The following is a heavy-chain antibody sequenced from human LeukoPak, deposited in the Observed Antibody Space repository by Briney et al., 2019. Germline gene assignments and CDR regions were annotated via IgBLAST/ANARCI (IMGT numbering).Heavy chain of an antibody. D-gene: IGHD2-2*01. V-gene: IGHV1-18*04. CDR3: ARDLIVPAAPYYFDY. CDR2: ISAYNGNT. Sequence: GASVKVSCKASGYTFTSYGISWVRQAPGQGLERMGWISAYNGNTNYAQKLQGRITMTTDTSTSTAYMELRSLRSDDTAVYCCARDLIVPAAPYYFDYWGQGTLVTVSS. J-gene: IGHJ4*02. CDR1: GYTFTSYG.